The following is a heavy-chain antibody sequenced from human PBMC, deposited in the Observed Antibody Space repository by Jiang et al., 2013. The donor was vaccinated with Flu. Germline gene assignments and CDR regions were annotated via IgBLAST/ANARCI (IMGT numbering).Heavy chain of an antibody. Sequence: SCKASGYTFTGYYMHWVRQAPGQGLEWMGWINPNSGGTNYAQKFQGRVTMTRDTSISTAYMELSRLRSDDTAVYYCARDSTAMGWRGFDYWGQGTLVTVSS. CDR2: INPNSGGT. V-gene: IGHV1-2*02. CDR3: ARDSTAMGWRGFDY. D-gene: IGHD5-18*01. J-gene: IGHJ4*02. CDR1: GYTFTGYY.